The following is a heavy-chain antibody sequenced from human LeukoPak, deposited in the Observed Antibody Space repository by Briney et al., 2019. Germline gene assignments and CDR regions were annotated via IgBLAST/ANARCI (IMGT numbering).Heavy chain of an antibody. Sequence: GGSLRLSCAASGFTFSSYSMNWVRQAPGKGLEWVSSISGSSSYIYYADSVKGRFTISRDNAKNSLYLQMNSLRAEDTAVYYCARDNGGLLWFGESPPTPGWGQGTLVTVSS. V-gene: IGHV3-21*01. CDR2: ISGSSSYI. D-gene: IGHD3-10*01. J-gene: IGHJ4*02. CDR3: ARDNGGLLWFGESPPTPG. CDR1: GFTFSSYS.